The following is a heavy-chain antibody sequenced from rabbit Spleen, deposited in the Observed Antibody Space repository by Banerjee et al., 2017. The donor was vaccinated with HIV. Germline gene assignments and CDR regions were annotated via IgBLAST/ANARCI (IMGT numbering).Heavy chain of an antibody. J-gene: IGHJ4*01. Sequence: QEQLVESGGGLVKPEGSPKLSCTASGFSFSNNYYMCWVRQAPGKGLEWIACIYSGSFDSTVYASWAKGRFTISRTSSTTVTLQVTSLTAADTATYFCARGSAAMTMVITGYYFNLWGPGTLVTVS. CDR1: GFSFSNNYY. D-gene: IGHD2-1*01. CDR2: IYSGSFDST. CDR3: ARGSAAMTMVITGYYFNL. V-gene: IGHV1S45*01.